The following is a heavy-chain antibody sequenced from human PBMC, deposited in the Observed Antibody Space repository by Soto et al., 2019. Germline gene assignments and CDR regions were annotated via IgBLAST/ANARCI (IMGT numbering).Heavy chain of an antibody. V-gene: IGHV1-69*02. Sequence: SVKVSCKASGGTFSSYTISWVGQAPGQGLEWMGRIIPILGIANYAQKFQGRVTITADKSTSTAYMELSSLRSEDTAVYYCARGSGGNRYYYYYMDVWGKGTTVTVSS. D-gene: IGHD2-15*01. J-gene: IGHJ6*03. CDR2: IIPILGIA. CDR3: ARGSGGNRYYYYYMDV. CDR1: GGTFSSYT.